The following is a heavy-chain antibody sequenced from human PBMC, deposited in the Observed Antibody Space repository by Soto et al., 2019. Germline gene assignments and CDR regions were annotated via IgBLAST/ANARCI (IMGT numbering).Heavy chain of an antibody. CDR3: ARDSSSGWYPNGYYYGMDV. V-gene: IGHV1-18*04. D-gene: IGHD6-19*01. CDR2: ISAYNGNT. Sequence: ASVKVSCKASGYTFTSYGISWVRQAPGQGLEWMGWISAYNGNTNYAQKLQGRVTMTTDTSTSTAYMELRSLRSDDTAVYYCARDSSSGWYPNGYYYGMDVWGQGTTVTVSS. CDR1: GYTFTSYG. J-gene: IGHJ6*02.